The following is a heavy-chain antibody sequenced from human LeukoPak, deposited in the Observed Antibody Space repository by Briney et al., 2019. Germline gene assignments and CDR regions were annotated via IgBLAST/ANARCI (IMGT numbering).Heavy chain of an antibody. CDR1: GYTFNSYG. CDR3: ARDGAAASLKRLSRPNDWFDP. J-gene: IGHJ5*02. Sequence: AASVKVSCKASGYTFNSYGISWVRQAPGQGLEWMGWISAYNGNTNYAQKLQGRVTITTDTSTSTAYMELRSLRSDDTAVYYCARDGAAASLKRLSRPNDWFDPWGQGTLVTVSS. D-gene: IGHD3-16*02. CDR2: ISAYNGNT. V-gene: IGHV1-18*01.